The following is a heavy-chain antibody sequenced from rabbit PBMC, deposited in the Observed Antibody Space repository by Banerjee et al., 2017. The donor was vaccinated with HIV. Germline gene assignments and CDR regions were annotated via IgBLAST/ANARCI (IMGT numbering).Heavy chain of an antibody. CDR1: GFSFSSRYD. D-gene: IGHD6-1*01. CDR3: ARCAGYGGYGYGYLDF. V-gene: IGHV1S40*01. CDR2: ISAGSSGST. J-gene: IGHJ6*01. Sequence: QSLEESGGDLVKPGASLTLTCTASGFSFSSRYDMCWVRQAPGKGLEWIACISAGSSGSTYYATWAKGRFTISKTSSTTVTLQMTSLTAADTATYFCARCAGYGGYGYGYLDFWGPGTL.